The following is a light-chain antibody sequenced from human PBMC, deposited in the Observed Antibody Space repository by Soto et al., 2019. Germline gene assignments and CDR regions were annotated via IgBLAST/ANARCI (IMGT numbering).Light chain of an antibody. V-gene: IGLV2-14*01. CDR2: DVS. Sequence: QSVLTQPASVSGSPGQSITISCTGTSSDVGGYNYVSWYQQHPGKAPKLMIYDVSNRPSGVSNRFSGSKSGNTASLTISGLQAEDEADYYCGTWDSRPSAVVFGTGTKVTVL. CDR1: SSDVGGYNY. J-gene: IGLJ1*01. CDR3: GTWDSRPSAVV.